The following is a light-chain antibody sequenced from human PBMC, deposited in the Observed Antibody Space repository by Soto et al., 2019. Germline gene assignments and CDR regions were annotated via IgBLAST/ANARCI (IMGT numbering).Light chain of an antibody. CDR1: QSIRSY. V-gene: IGKV1-39*01. CDR2: AAS. J-gene: IGKJ1*01. Sequence: DIQMTQSPSSLSASVGDRVTITCRASQSIRSYLNWYQQKPGKAPKLLIYAASSLQSGVPSRFRGSGSGTDFTLPISSLQPEDFATYYCQQSYSTPWTFGQGTKVEIK. CDR3: QQSYSTPWT.